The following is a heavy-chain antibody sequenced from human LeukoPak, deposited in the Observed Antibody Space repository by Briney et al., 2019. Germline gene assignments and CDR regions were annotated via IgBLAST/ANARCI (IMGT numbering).Heavy chain of an antibody. Sequence: GGSLRLSCAASGFTFNNYAMSWVRQAPGKGLEWVSGISDSGDNTKYADSEKGRFTISRDNSKNTLYLQMNSLRADDTAVYYCTLGKRGMIQIWDFWGQGTLVTVSS. D-gene: IGHD5-18*01. CDR3: TLGKRGMIQIWDF. V-gene: IGHV3-23*01. CDR1: GFTFNNYA. CDR2: ISDSGDNT. J-gene: IGHJ4*02.